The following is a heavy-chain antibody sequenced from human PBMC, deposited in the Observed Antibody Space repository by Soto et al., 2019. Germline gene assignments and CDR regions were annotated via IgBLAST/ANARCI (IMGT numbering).Heavy chain of an antibody. J-gene: IGHJ3*02. CDR3: ATVYLATILVNALDI. Sequence: GASVKVSCKASGYTFTSYYMYWVRQAPGQGLEWMGIINPSGGSRSYAQKFQGRVTMTRDTSTSTVYMELSSLSFVDTAVHPCATVYLATILVNALDIWG. CDR1: GYTFTSYY. V-gene: IGHV1-46*03. CDR2: INPSGGSR. D-gene: IGHD5-12*01.